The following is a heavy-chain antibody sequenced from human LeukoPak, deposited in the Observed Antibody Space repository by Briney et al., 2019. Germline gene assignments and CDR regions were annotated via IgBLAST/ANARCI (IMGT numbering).Heavy chain of an antibody. Sequence: ASVKVSCKASGYTFTSYDLNWVRQATGQGLEWMGWMNPNSGNTGYAQKFQGRVTITRNTSISTADMELSSLRSEDTAVYYCARARYCSSISCYPDYWGQGTLVTVSS. D-gene: IGHD2-2*01. CDR2: MNPNSGNT. CDR1: GYTFTSYD. CDR3: ARARYCSSISCYPDY. J-gene: IGHJ4*02. V-gene: IGHV1-8*03.